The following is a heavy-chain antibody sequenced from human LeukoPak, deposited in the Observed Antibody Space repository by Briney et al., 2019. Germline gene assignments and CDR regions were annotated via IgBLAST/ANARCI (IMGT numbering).Heavy chain of an antibody. CDR2: IWYDGSIK. J-gene: IGHJ6*02. CDR3: AKSGGTYQYYGMDV. Sequence: PGRSLRLSCAASGFTFSNYGMHWVRQAPGKGLEWVAVIWYDGSIKYYADSEKGRFTISRDNSKNTLYLQMNSLRAEDTAVYYCAKSGGTYQYYGMDVWGQGTTVTVSS. CDR1: GFTFSNYG. V-gene: IGHV3-33*06. D-gene: IGHD3-10*01.